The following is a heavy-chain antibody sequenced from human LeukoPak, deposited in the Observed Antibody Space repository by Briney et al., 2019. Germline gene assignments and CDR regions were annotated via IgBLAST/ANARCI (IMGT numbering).Heavy chain of an antibody. Sequence: ASVKVSCKASGYTFTSYDINWVRQATGQGLEWMGWMNPNSGNTGYTQKFQGRVTMTRNTSISTAYMELSSLRYEDTAVYYCARDHEREDIWTGYNDDYWGQGTLVTVSS. D-gene: IGHD3-9*01. V-gene: IGHV1-8*01. CDR1: GYTFTSYD. CDR2: MNPNSGNT. CDR3: ARDHEREDIWTGYNDDY. J-gene: IGHJ4*02.